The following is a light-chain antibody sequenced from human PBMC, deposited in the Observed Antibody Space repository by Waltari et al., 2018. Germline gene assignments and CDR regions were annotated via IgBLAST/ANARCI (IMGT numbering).Light chain of an antibody. CDR3: QQYYSTPWT. CDR1: QSVLNSSTNKNY. J-gene: IGKJ1*01. V-gene: IGKV4-1*01. Sequence: DIVMTQSPDSLAVSLGERATINSKSSQSVLNSSTNKNYLDWYQQKPGQPPKLLIYWASTRESGVPDRFSGSGSGTDFTLTISSLQAEDVAVYYCQQYYSTPWTFGQGTKVEIK. CDR2: WAS.